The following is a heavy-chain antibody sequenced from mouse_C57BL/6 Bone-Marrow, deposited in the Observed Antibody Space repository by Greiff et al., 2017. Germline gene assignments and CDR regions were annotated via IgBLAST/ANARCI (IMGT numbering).Heavy chain of an antibody. Sequence: EVQLQQSGPELVKPGASVKISCKASGYSFTGYYMNWVKQSPEKSLEWIGEINPSTGGTTYNQKFKAKATLTVDKSSSTAYMQLKSLTSEDSAVFYCARAPHYYGSSYRWYFEVWGTGTTVTVSS. J-gene: IGHJ1*03. V-gene: IGHV1-42*01. CDR1: GYSFTGYY. CDR3: ARAPHYYGSSYRWYFEV. CDR2: INPSTGGT. D-gene: IGHD1-1*01.